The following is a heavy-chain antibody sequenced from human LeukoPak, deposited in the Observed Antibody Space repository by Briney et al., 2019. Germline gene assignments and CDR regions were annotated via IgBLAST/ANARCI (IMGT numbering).Heavy chain of an antibody. V-gene: IGHV3-21*01. D-gene: IGHD3-22*01. J-gene: IGHJ4*02. CDR3: ARVHGSSVPRKDFDY. Sequence: PGGSLRLSCAASGLTFSTYSINWVRQAPGKGLEWVSSISSSGSYIYYADSVKGRFTISRDNAKNSVYLQMNSLRAEDTAVYYCARVHGSSVPRKDFDYWGQGTLVTVSS. CDR1: GLTFSTYS. CDR2: ISSSGSYI.